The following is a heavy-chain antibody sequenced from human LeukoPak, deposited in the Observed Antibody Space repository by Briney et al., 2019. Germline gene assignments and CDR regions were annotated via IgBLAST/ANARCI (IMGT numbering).Heavy chain of an antibody. J-gene: IGHJ6*02. CDR2: ISYDGSNK. Sequence: GGSLGLSCAASGFTFSSYAMHWVRQAPGKGLEWVAVISYDGSNKYYADSVKGRFTISRDNSKNTLYLQMNSLRAEDTAVYYCARGDTYCSSISCPRLYYGMDVWGQGTTVTVSS. D-gene: IGHD2-2*01. CDR3: ARGDTYCSSISCPRLYYGMDV. CDR1: GFTFSSYA. V-gene: IGHV3-30-3*01.